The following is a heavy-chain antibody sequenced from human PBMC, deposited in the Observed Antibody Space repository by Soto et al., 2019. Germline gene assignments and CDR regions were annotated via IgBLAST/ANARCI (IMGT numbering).Heavy chain of an antibody. D-gene: IGHD2-15*01. CDR3: ARCYCSVGSCFTCWHFDL. V-gene: IGHV1-18*01. Sequence: VQVVQSGAEVKKPGASVKVACKASGYGFDTFGMSWVRQAPGQGLEWMGWISIEKGDTNSAQKFQDRVTMTTDTSTSTAYMELRSLTSDDTAVYYCARCYCSVGSCFTCWHFDLWGRGTLVTVSS. CDR1: GYGFDTFG. CDR2: ISIEKGDT. J-gene: IGHJ2*01.